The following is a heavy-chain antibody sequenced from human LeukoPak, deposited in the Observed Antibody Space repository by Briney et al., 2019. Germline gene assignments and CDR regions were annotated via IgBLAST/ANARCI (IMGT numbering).Heavy chain of an antibody. CDR2: LNNDGSSA. Sequence: PGGSLRLSCAASGFTFSHYWMQWVRQAPGKGLVWVSRLNNDGSSATYADSVKGRFTISRDNAKNTLYLQMNSLRAEDTAVYYCARKQSGWLFDYWGQGTLVTVSS. D-gene: IGHD5-12*01. CDR3: ARKQSGWLFDY. J-gene: IGHJ4*02. V-gene: IGHV3-74*01. CDR1: GFTFSHYW.